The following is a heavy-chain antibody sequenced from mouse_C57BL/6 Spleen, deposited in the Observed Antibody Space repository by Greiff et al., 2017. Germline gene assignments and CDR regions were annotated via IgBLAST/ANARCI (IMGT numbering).Heavy chain of an antibody. V-gene: IGHV1-69*01. CDR1: GYTFTSYW. CDR3: ARSTTVVADWYFDV. CDR2: IDPSDSYT. Sequence: VQLQQPGAELVMPGASVKLSCKASGYTFTSYWMHWVKQRPGQGLEWIGEIDPSDSYTKYNQKVKGKSTFTFYKSCSTAYMHIISLTSEDSAVYYCARSTTVVADWYFDVWGTGTTVTVSS. D-gene: IGHD1-1*01. J-gene: IGHJ1*03.